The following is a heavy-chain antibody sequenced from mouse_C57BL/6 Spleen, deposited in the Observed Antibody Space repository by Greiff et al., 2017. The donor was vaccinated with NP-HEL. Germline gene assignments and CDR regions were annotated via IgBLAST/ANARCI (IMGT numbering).Heavy chain of an antibody. CDR1: GFSLTSYG. J-gene: IGHJ4*01. D-gene: IGHD2-13*01. V-gene: IGHV2-6*03. CDR3: ARDGDYPYYAMDY. CDR2: IWSDGST. Sequence: QVQLKESGPGLVAPSQSLSITCTVSGFSLTSYGVHWVRQPPGKGLEWLVVIWSDGSTTYNSALKSRLSISKDNSKSQVFLKMNSLQTDDTAMYYCARDGDYPYYAMDYWGQGTSVTVSS.